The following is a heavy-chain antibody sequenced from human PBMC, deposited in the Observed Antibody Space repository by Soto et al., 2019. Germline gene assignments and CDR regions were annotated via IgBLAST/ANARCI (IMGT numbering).Heavy chain of an antibody. V-gene: IGHV5-51*01. J-gene: IGHJ4*02. CDR2: IYPGDSDI. CDR3: ARQAYHYDTNSFGY. CDR1: GYSFTTYW. D-gene: IGHD3-22*01. Sequence: GESLKISCKGSGYSFTTYWIGWVRRMPGKGLEWMGVIYPGDSDIRFSPSFQGQVTISADMSLSTAYLQWSSLRVSDTAMYYCARQAYHYDTNSFGYWGQGTLVTVSS.